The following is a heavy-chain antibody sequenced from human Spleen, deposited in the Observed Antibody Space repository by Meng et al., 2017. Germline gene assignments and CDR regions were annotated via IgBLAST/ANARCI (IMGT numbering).Heavy chain of an antibody. CDR1: GGTFRNFW. D-gene: IGHD1-14*01. V-gene: IGHV4-34*01. J-gene: IGHJ3*02. Sequence: ESLKISCVASGGTFRNFWMTWVRQAPGKGLEWIGEINHSGSTNYNPSLKSRVTISVDTSKNQFSLKLSSVTAADTAMYYCARIYITELDPDVFDTWGRGTVVTVSS. CDR2: INHSGST. CDR3: ARIYITELDPDVFDT.